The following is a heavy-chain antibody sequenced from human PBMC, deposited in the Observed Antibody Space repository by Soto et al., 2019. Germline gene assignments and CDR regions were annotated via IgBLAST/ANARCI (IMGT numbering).Heavy chain of an antibody. J-gene: IGHJ6*02. CDR1: GYTFTSYY. Sequence: QVQLVQSGAEVKKPGASVKVSCKASGYTFTSYYMHWVRQAPGQGLEWMGIINPSGGSTSYAQKFQGRVTMTRDTSTSTVYMELSSLRSEDTAVYYCAGDPLRIAARSAMDVWGQGTTVTVSS. CDR3: AGDPLRIAARSAMDV. V-gene: IGHV1-46*01. D-gene: IGHD6-6*01. CDR2: INPSGGST.